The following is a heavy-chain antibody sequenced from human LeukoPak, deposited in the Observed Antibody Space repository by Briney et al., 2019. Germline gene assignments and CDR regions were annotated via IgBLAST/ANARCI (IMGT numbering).Heavy chain of an antibody. CDR3: ARAEITMVRGASYLFDY. D-gene: IGHD3-10*01. V-gene: IGHV4-31*03. J-gene: IGHJ4*02. CDR1: GGSISSGGYY. CDR2: IYYSGST. Sequence: SETLSLTCTVSGGSISSGGYYWSWIRQHPGRGLEWIGYIYYSGSTYYNPSLKSRVTISVDTSKNQFPLKLSSVTAADTAVYYCARAEITMVRGASYLFDYWGQGTLVTVSS.